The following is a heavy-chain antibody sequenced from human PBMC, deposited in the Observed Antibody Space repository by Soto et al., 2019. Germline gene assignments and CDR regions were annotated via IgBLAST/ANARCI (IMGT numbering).Heavy chain of an antibody. CDR1: GFTFSNYA. CDR2: IRGSGGDS. CDR3: CRASDLEFWSGHTEY. Sequence: QLLESGGDLVQPGGSLRLSCAASGFTFSNYAMSWVRQAPGKGLEWVSAIRGSGGDSYHADSVKGRFTILRDNSKHTLDLQMDSLRAQDTAIYYCCRASDLEFWSGHTEYWGQGPLVTVSS. D-gene: IGHD3-3*01. J-gene: IGHJ4*02. V-gene: IGHV3-23*01.